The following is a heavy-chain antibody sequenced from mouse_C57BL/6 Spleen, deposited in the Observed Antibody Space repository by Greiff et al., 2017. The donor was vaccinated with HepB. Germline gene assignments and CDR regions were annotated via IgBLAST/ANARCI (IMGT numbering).Heavy chain of an antibody. CDR3: ARWGRIYYDYGGYFDV. Sequence: QVQLQQSGAELMKPGASVKLSCKATGYTFTGYWIEWVKQRPGHGLEWIGEILPGSGSTNYYEKFKGKATFTADTSSNTAYMQLSSLTTEDSAIYYCARWGRIYYDYGGYFDVWGTGTTVTVSS. D-gene: IGHD2-4*01. J-gene: IGHJ1*03. V-gene: IGHV1-9*01. CDR1: GYTFTGYW. CDR2: ILPGSGST.